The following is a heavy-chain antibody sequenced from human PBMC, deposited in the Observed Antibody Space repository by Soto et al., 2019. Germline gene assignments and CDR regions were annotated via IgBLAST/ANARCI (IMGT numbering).Heavy chain of an antibody. CDR1: GFSFSNYV. Sequence: XVSLRLSCVACGFSFSNYVKSWVRQAPGKGLEWVSAISGSGGRTNYADSVKGRFTISRDNTKNTLYLQMNSLRAEDTAVYFCAKTYAWELLDYFDYCGRRTLVTVSS. CDR3: AKTYAWELLDYFDY. CDR2: ISGSGGRT. V-gene: IGHV3-23*01. J-gene: IGHJ4*02. D-gene: IGHD1-26*01.